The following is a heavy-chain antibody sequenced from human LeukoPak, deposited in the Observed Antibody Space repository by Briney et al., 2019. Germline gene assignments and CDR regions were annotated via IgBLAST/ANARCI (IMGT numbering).Heavy chain of an antibody. J-gene: IGHJ6*03. CDR2: INHSGST. CDR1: RGSFSGYY. D-gene: IGHD2-2*02. V-gene: IGHV4-34*01. CDR3: ARDRYCSSTSCYRFYYYMDV. Sequence: SETLSLTCAVYRGSFSGYYWSWIRQPPGKELEWIGEINHSGSTNYNPSLKSRVTISVDTSKNQFSLKLSSVTAADTAVYYCARDRYCSSTSCYRFYYYMDVWGQGTMVTVSS.